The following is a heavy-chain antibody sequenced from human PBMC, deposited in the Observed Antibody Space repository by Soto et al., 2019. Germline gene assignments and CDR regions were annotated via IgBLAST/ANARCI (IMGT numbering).Heavy chain of an antibody. D-gene: IGHD6-13*01. Sequence: GGSLRLSCAASGFTFSSYSMNGVRQAPGKGLEWVSYISSSSSTIYYADSVKGRFTISRDNAKNSLYLQMNSLRAEDTAVYYCARDLTYSSSLDDPWGQGTLVTAPQ. CDR3: ARDLTYSSSLDDP. CDR1: GFTFSSYS. J-gene: IGHJ5*02. V-gene: IGHV3-48*01. CDR2: ISSSSSTI.